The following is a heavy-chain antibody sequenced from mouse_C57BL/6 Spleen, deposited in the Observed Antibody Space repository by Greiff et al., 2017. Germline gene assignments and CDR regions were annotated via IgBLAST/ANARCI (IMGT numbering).Heavy chain of an antibody. CDR1: GFTFSSYA. Sequence: EVKLQESGGGLVKPGGSLKLSCAASGFTFSSYAMSWVRQTPEKRLEWVATISDGGSYTYYPDNVKGRFTISRDNAKNNLYLQMSHLKSEDTAMYYCARDPGGIYYDYDGFYFDYWGQGTTLTVSS. V-gene: IGHV5-4*01. J-gene: IGHJ2*01. D-gene: IGHD2-4*01. CDR2: ISDGGSYT. CDR3: ARDPGGIYYDYDGFYFDY.